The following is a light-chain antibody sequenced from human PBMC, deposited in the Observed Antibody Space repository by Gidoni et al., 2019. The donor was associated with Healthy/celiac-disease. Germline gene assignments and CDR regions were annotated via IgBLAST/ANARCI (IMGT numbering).Light chain of an antibody. CDR3: QQYGSPLT. V-gene: IGKV3-20*01. Sequence: EIVLPQSPGTLSLSPGERATLSCRASQSVSSSYLAWYQQKPGQAPRLLIYGASSRANGIPDRFSGSGSGTDFTLTISRLEPEDFAVYYCQQYGSPLTFGGGTKVEIK. J-gene: IGKJ4*01. CDR2: GAS. CDR1: QSVSSSY.